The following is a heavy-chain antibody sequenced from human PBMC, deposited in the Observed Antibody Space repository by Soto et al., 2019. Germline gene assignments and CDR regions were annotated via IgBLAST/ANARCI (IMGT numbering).Heavy chain of an antibody. CDR1: GGSFSGYY. V-gene: IGHV4-34*01. CDR3: ARGPVVTDQYYYYYYMDV. CDR2: INHSGST. J-gene: IGHJ6*03. Sequence: SETLSLTCAVYGGSFSGYYWSWIRQPPGKGLEWIGEINHSGSTNYNPSLKSRVTISVDTSKNQFSLKLSSVTAADTAVYYCARGPVVTDQYYYYYYMDVWGKGTTVTVSS. D-gene: IGHD2-21*02.